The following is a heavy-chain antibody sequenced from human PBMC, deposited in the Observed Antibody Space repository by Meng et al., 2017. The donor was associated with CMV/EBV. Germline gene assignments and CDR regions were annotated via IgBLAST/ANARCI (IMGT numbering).Heavy chain of an antibody. V-gene: IGHV1-2*02. Sequence: ASVKVSCKASGYTFTGYYMHWVRQAPGQGLEWMGWINPNSGGTNYAQKFQGRVTMTRDTSISTAYMELSRLRSDDTAVYYCARDECSSTSCYYYWGQGTLVTASS. CDR2: INPNSGGT. CDR3: ARDECSSTSCYYY. CDR1: GYTFTGYY. J-gene: IGHJ4*02. D-gene: IGHD2-2*01.